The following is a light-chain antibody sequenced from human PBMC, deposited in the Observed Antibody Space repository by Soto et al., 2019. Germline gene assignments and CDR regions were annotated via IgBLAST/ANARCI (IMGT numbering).Light chain of an antibody. CDR2: EVS. V-gene: IGLV2-14*01. CDR3: SSYTSDSTRV. J-gene: IGLJ3*02. Sequence: QSALTQPASVSGSPGQSITISCTGTSSDVGGYNYVSWFQQHPGKAPKLMIYEVSSRPSGVSNRFSGSKSGNTASLTISGLQSEDEADYYCSSYTSDSTRVFGGGTKLTVL. CDR1: SSDVGGYNY.